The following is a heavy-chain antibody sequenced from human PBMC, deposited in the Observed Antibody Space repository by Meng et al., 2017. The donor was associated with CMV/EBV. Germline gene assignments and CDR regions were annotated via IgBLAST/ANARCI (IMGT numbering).Heavy chain of an antibody. D-gene: IGHD2-2*01. J-gene: IGHJ6*02. CDR1: GYTFTSYD. CDR3: ARGPYCSSTSCYVAFVYYYYYGMDV. CDR2: MNPNSGNT. Sequence: ASVKVSCKASGYTFTSYDINWVRQATGQGLEWMGWMNPNSGNTGYAQKFQGRVTMTRNTSISTAYMELSSLRSEDTAVYYYARGPYCSSTSCYVAFVYYYYYGMDVWGQGTTVTVSS. V-gene: IGHV1-8*01.